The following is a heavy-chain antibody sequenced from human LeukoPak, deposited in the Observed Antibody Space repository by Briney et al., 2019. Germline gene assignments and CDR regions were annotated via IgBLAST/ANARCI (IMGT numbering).Heavy chain of an antibody. CDR1: GFTFSSYA. J-gene: IGHJ4*02. Sequence: PGGSLRLSCAASGFTFSSYAMHWVRQAPGKGLEWVAVISYDGSNKYYADSVKGRFTISRDNSKNTLYLQMNSLRAEDTAVYYCAKDRSSWPDYWGQGTLVTVSS. V-gene: IGHV3-30-3*01. CDR2: ISYDGSNK. D-gene: IGHD6-13*01. CDR3: AKDRSSWPDY.